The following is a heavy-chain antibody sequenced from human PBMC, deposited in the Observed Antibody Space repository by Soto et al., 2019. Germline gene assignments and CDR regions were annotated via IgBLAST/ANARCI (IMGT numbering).Heavy chain of an antibody. D-gene: IGHD4-17*01. CDR2: IYSGGTT. CDR3: ARDTTVTTPTYFAA. CDR1: GLTVSNSY. J-gene: IGHJ4*02. Sequence: GGSLRLSCAASGLTVSNSYMNWVRQAPGKGLEWVSIIYSGGTTYYADSVKGRFTISRDNSKNTLYLQMHSLRADDTAVYYCARDTTVTTPTYFAAWGKGTLVTVAS. V-gene: IGHV3-66*01.